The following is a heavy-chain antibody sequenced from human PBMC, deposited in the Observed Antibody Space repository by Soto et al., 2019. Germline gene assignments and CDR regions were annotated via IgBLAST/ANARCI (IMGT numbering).Heavy chain of an antibody. CDR3: AKGRLGGFESSSH. Sequence: GGSLRLSCAASGFTFSSYGMHWVRQAPGKGLEWVAVISYDGSNKYYADSVKGRFTISRDNSKNTLYLQMNSLRAEDTAVYYCAKGRLGGFESSSHWGQGTLVTVSS. J-gene: IGHJ4*02. CDR2: ISYDGSNK. D-gene: IGHD6-13*01. CDR1: GFTFSSYG. V-gene: IGHV3-30*18.